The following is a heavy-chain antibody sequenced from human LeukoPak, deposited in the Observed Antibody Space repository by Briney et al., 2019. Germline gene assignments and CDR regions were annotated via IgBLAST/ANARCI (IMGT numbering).Heavy chain of an antibody. J-gene: IGHJ5*02. CDR2: IYYTGSV. CDR1: GGSVSRYY. D-gene: IGHD1-1*01. CDR3: ARRNSGWNDSKGWLDP. V-gene: IGHV4-59*08. Sequence: SETLSLTCSVSGGSVSRYYWSWIRQSPGKGLEWIAYIYYTGSVNYNPSLKSRVTMSIDTSKNQFSLKLSSVTAADSAVYFCARRNSGWNDSKGWLDPWGQGTLVTVSS.